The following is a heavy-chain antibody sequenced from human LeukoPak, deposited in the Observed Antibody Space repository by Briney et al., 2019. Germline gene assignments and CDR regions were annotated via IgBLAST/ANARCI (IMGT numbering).Heavy chain of an antibody. Sequence: GASVKVSCKASGYTFTGYYMHWVRQAPGQGLEWMGWINPNSGGTNYAQKFQGRVTMTRDTSISTAYMELSRLRSDDTAVYYCARAPPPPYSHFDYWGQGTLVTVSS. V-gene: IGHV1-2*02. CDR3: ARAPPPPYSHFDY. CDR2: INPNSGGT. D-gene: IGHD5-18*01. J-gene: IGHJ4*02. CDR1: GYTFTGYY.